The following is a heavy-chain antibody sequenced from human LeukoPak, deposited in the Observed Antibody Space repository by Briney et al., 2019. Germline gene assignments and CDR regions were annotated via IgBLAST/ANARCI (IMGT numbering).Heavy chain of an antibody. Sequence: SETLSLTCTVSGGSISSGSYYWSWIRQPAGKGMEWIGRIYTSGSTNYNPSLKSRVTISVDTSKNQFSLKLSSVTAADTAVYYCAREKSRVVPAAIEYWGQGTLVTVSS. CDR1: GGSISSGSYY. CDR2: IYTSGST. J-gene: IGHJ4*02. V-gene: IGHV4-61*02. D-gene: IGHD2-2*02. CDR3: AREKSRVVPAAIEY.